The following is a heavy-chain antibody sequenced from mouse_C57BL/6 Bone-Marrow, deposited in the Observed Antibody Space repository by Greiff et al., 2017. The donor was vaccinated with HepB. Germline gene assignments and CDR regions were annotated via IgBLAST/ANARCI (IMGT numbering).Heavy chain of an antibody. CDR1: GFTFSDYG. Sequence: EVKLVESGGGLVKPGGSLKLSCAASGFTFSDYGMHWVRQAPEKGLEWVAYISSGSSTIYYADTVKGRITISRDNAKNTLYLQMTSLRSEDTAMYYCARGGPDYWGQGTTLTVSS. CDR2: ISSGSSTI. J-gene: IGHJ2*01. V-gene: IGHV5-17*01. CDR3: ARGGPDY.